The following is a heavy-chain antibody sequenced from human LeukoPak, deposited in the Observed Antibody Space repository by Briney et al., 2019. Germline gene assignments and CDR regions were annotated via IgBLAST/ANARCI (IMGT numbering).Heavy chain of an antibody. J-gene: IGHJ4*02. CDR2: INHSGST. D-gene: IGHD3-16*02. CDR3: ARGGTYYDYVWGSYRHHYFDY. Sequence: KPSETLSLTCAVYGGSFSGYYWSWIRQPPGKGLEWIGEINHSGSTNYNPSLKSRVTISVDTSKNQFSLKLSPVTAADTAVYYCARGGTYYDYVWGSYRHHYFDYWGQGTLVTVSS. CDR1: GGSFSGYY. V-gene: IGHV4-34*01.